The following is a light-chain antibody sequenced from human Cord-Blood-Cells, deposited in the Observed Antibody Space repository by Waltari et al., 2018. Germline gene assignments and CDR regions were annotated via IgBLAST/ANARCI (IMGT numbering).Light chain of an antibody. CDR1: SSDVGGYNY. J-gene: IGLJ2*01. CDR2: DVS. Sequence: QSALTQPASVSGSPGQSFTISCTGTSSDVGGYNYVSWYQQHPGKAPKLMIYDVSNRPSGVSNRFSGYKSGNTASLTISGLQAEDEADYYCSSYTSSSTLVVFGGGTKLTVL. CDR3: SSYTSSSTLVV. V-gene: IGLV2-14*01.